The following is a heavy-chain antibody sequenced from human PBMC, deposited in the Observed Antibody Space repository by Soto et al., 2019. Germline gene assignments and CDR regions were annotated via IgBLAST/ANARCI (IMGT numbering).Heavy chain of an antibody. CDR3: AKHPLRYFDWLRRGAFDY. D-gene: IGHD3-9*01. V-gene: IGHV3-23*01. CDR1: GFTFSSYA. Sequence: GGSLRLSCAASGFTFSSYAMSWVRQAPGKGLEWVSAISGSGGSTYYADSVKGRFTISRDNSKNTLYLQMNSLRAEDTAVYYCAKHPLRYFDWLRRGAFDYWGQGTLVTVSS. CDR2: ISGSGGST. J-gene: IGHJ4*02.